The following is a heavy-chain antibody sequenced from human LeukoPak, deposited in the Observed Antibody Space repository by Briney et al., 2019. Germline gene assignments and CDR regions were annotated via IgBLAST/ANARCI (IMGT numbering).Heavy chain of an antibody. V-gene: IGHV3-15*01. CDR2: IKSKTDGGST. CDR1: GFTFTNAW. D-gene: IGHD4-17*01. CDR3: STDDYGL. J-gene: IGHJ4*02. Sequence: GGSLRLSCVASGFTFTNAWMAWVRQAPGKGLEWVARIKSKTDGGSTDYAAPMKGRFTISRDDLQSIVYLQMNSLKIEDTATYYRSTDDYGLWGQGTLVTVSS.